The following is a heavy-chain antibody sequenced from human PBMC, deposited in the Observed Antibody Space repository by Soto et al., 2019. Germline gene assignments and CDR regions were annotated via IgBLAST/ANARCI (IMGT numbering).Heavy chain of an antibody. CDR3: ARGLDCSASICYTLAY. CDR2: ISAKSGNT. V-gene: IGHV1-18*04. CDR1: GYTFSNYG. J-gene: IGHJ4*02. Sequence: ASVKVSCKASGYTFSNYGISCVRQAPGQGLEWMGWISAKSGNTHYAQNLQARVTMTTDTSASTAFIELRSLTSDDTAVYYCARGLDCSASICYTLAYWGQGTLVTVSS. D-gene: IGHD2-2*02.